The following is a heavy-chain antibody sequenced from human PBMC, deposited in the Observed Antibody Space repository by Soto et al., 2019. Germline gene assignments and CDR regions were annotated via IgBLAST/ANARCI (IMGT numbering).Heavy chain of an antibody. CDR1: GGSISSGDYY. J-gene: IGHJ6*02. Sequence: PSETLSLTCTVSGGSISSGDYYWSWIRQPPGKGLEWIGYIYYSGSTYYNPSLKSRVTISVDTSKNQFSLKLSSVTAADTAVYYCARGDGDLEWLSYYGMEVWGQGTTVTVSS. CDR2: IYYSGST. CDR3: ARGDGDLEWLSYYGMEV. D-gene: IGHD3-3*01. V-gene: IGHV4-30-4*01.